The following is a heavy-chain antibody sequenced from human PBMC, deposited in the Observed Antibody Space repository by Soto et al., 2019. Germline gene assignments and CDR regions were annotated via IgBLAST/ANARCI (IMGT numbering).Heavy chain of an antibody. J-gene: IGHJ3*01. V-gene: IGHV1-18*01. D-gene: IGHD3-22*01. Sequence: QVHLVQSGAEVKKPGASVKVSCKASGYSFASYGISWVRQAPGQGLEWMGWISVYNGNTNYAQKFQGRVSMTTDTSTSTAYMELRKLRSDDTALYYCARDQSIVMIEVAKNDAFDLWGQGTMVTVSS. CDR1: GYSFASYG. CDR3: ARDQSIVMIEVAKNDAFDL. CDR2: ISVYNGNT.